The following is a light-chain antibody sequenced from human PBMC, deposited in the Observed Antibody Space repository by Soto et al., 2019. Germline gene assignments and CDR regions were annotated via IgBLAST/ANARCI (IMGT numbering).Light chain of an antibody. V-gene: IGKV2D-30*01. CDR3: MPANRGTYT. CDR2: KVS. J-gene: IGKJ2*01. CDR1: QSLVYSDGNTY. Sequence: DVVMTQSPLSLPVTLGQPASISCRSSQSLVYSDGNTYLTWYQHRPGQSPRRLIYKVSNWDSGVPARFSGSGSGTDFTLKLSSVEAEDVGVYYFMPANRGTYTSGQGTKRAIK.